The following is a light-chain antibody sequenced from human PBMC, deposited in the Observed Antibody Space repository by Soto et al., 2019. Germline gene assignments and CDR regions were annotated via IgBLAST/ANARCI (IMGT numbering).Light chain of an antibody. CDR1: SSDVGGYNY. Sequence: QSALTQSASVSGSPGQSITISCTGTSSDVGGYNYVSWYQQHPGKAPKLMIYDVSNRPSGVSNRFSGSKSGNTASLTISGLQAEDEADYYCSSYTSSSTRDVVFGGGTKVTVL. V-gene: IGLV2-14*01. J-gene: IGLJ2*01. CDR3: SSYTSSSTRDVV. CDR2: DVS.